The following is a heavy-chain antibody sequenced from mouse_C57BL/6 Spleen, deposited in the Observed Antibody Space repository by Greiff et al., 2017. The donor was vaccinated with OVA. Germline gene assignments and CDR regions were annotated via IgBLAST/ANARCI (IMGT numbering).Heavy chain of an antibody. CDR1: GYTFTDYN. V-gene: IGHV1-18*01. CDR2: INPNNGGT. Sequence: EVQLQESGPELVKPGASVKIPCKASGYTFTDYNMDWVKQSHGKSLEWIGDINPNNGGTIYNQKFKGKATLTVDKSSSTAYMELRSLTSEDTAVYYCARRGLRGYYFDYWGQGTTLTVSS. CDR3: ARRGLRGYYFDY. D-gene: IGHD2-12*01. J-gene: IGHJ2*01.